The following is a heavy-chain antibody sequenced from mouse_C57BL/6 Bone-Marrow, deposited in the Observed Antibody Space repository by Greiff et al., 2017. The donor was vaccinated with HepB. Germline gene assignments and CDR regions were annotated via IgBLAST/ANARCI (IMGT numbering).Heavy chain of an antibody. CDR2: IDPENGDT. J-gene: IGHJ3*01. V-gene: IGHV14-4*01. CDR3: TADGYYGFAY. D-gene: IGHD2-3*01. CDR1: GFNIKDDY. Sequence: VQLQQSGAELVRPGASVKLSCTASGFNIKDDYMHWVKQRPEQGLEWIGWIDPENGDTEYASKFQGKATITADTSSNTAYLQLSSLTSEDTAVYSCTADGYYGFAYWGQGTLVTVSA.